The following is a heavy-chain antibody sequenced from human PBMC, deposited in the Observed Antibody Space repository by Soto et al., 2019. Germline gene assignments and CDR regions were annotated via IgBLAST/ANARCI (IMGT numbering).Heavy chain of an antibody. CDR1: GFSLSTSGVG. V-gene: IGHV2-5*01. D-gene: IGHD3-22*01. CDR2: SYWNDDQ. CDR3: AQDNYDASGYYPLDAFDI. Sequence: KESGPTLVKPTQTLTLTCTFSGFSLSTSGVGVVWIRQPPGKALEWLALSYWNDDQRYSPSLKSRLTITKDTSKNQVVLTMTNMDPVDTDTYYCAQDNYDASGYYPLDAFDIWGQGTMVTVSS. J-gene: IGHJ3*02.